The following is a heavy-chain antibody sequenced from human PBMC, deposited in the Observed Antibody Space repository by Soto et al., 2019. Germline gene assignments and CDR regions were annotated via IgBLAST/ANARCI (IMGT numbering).Heavy chain of an antibody. J-gene: IGHJ6*02. Sequence: QVQLVQSGAEVKKPGSSVKVSCKASGGTFSSYAISWVRQAPGQRLEWMGGIIPIFGTANYAQKFQGRVTITADESTSTAYMELSSLRSEDTAVYYCARTKASIAARPDYYYGMDVWGQGTTVTVSS. CDR3: ARTKASIAARPDYYYGMDV. D-gene: IGHD6-6*01. CDR2: IIPIFGTA. CDR1: GGTFSSYA. V-gene: IGHV1-69*01.